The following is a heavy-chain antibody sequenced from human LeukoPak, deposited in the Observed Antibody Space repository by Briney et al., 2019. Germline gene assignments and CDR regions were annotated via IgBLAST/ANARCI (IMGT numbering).Heavy chain of an antibody. CDR2: IWFDGSNE. D-gene: IGHD3-22*01. V-gene: IGHV3-30*02. Sequence: GGSLRLSCRASGFLLRGYGMHWVRLAPDKGLEWVAVIWFDGSNEYYADSVKGRFTISRDNSKNTLYLQMNSLRAEDTAVYYCAKGADSSGYYYAEYFQHWGQGILVTVSS. CDR3: AKGADSSGYYYAEYFQH. J-gene: IGHJ1*01. CDR1: GFLLRGYG.